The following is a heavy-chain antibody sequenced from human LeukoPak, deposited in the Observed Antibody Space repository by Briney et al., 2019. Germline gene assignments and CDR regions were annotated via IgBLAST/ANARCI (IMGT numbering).Heavy chain of an antibody. J-gene: IGHJ4*02. CDR1: GYTFTSYY. CDR2: INPNSGGT. CDR3: ARVGFLEWLLFVDY. D-gene: IGHD3-3*02. V-gene: IGHV1-2*02. Sequence: ASVKVSCKASGYTFTSYYMHWVRQAPGQGLEWMGWINPNSGGTNYAQKFQGRVTMTRDTSISTAYMELSRLRSDDTAVYYCARVGFLEWLLFVDYWGQGTLVTVSS.